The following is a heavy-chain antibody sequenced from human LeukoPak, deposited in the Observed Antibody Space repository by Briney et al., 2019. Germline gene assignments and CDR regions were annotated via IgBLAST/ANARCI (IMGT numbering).Heavy chain of an antibody. CDR1: GYSISSSNW. CDR3: ARVGYRSGGSCSGFDY. D-gene: IGHD2-15*01. J-gene: IGHJ4*02. Sequence: SETLSLTCAVSGYSISSSNWWGWIRQPPGKGLEWIGYIYYSGSTYYNPSLKSRVTMSVDTSKNQFSLKLSSVTAVDTAVYYCARVGYRSGGSCSGFDYWGQGTLVTVSS. CDR2: IYYSGST. V-gene: IGHV4-28*01.